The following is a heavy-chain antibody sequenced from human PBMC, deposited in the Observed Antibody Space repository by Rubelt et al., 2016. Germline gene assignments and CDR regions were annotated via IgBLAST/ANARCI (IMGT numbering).Heavy chain of an antibody. CDR3: ARGSDRCKAGVD. Sequence: ETLSLTCTVSGGSISSYYWSWIRQPPGKGLEWIGEINPSGNSNYNSSLKSRVTISGDTSKSQFSLKLTSVTAADTAVYYCARGSDRCKAGVDWGQGTLVTVSS. CDR2: INPSGNS. D-gene: IGHD3-22*01. CDR1: GGSISSYY. V-gene: IGHV4-34*01. J-gene: IGHJ4*02.